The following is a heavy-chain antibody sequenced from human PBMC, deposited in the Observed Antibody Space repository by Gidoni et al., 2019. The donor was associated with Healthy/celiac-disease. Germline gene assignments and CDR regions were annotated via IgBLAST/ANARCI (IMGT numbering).Heavy chain of an antibody. J-gene: IGHJ6*02. Sequence: QVQLVQSGAEVKKPGSSVKVSCKASGGTFSSYAISWVRQAPGQGLEWMGGFIPIFGTANYAQKFQGRVTITADESTSTAYMELSSLRSEDTAVYYCARGGTVTDDYYYYGMDVWGQGTTVTVSS. D-gene: IGHD4-17*01. CDR3: ARGGTVTDDYYYYGMDV. CDR1: GGTFSSYA. CDR2: FIPIFGTA. V-gene: IGHV1-69*01.